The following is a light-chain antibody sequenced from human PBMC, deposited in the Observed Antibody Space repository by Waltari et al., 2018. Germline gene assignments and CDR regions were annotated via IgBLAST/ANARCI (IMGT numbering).Light chain of an antibody. CDR1: SSAVGDYLY. Sequence: QSPLTQPASVSGSPGPSITIPCPGPSSAVGDYLYVSWYPQHPGKAPKLIIYDVTSGASGLFTRFSGSKSGNTASLTISGLQAEDEADYYCASYTSSRTVIFGGGTKVTVL. CDR2: DVT. J-gene: IGLJ2*01. V-gene: IGLV2-14*03. CDR3: ASYTSSRTVI.